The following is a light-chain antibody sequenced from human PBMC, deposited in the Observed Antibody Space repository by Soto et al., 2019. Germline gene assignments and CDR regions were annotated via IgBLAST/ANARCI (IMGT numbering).Light chain of an antibody. Sequence: QSALTQPASVSGSPGQSITISCTGTSSDVGGYNYVSWYQQHPGKAPKLMIYDVSNRPSGVSNRFSGSKSGNTASLTISGVQAEDEADYYRSSYTISSNLGVFVCGTGTKLTVL. CDR3: SSYTISSNLGVFV. V-gene: IGLV2-14*01. CDR2: DVS. J-gene: IGLJ1*01. CDR1: SSDVGGYNY.